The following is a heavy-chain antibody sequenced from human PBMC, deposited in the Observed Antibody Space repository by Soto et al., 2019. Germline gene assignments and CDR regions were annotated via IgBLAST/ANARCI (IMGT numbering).Heavy chain of an antibody. CDR2: ISAYNGNT. D-gene: IGHD3-10*01. Sequence: GASVKVSCKASGHTFTSYVISWVRQAPGQGLEWMGWISAYNGNTNYAQKLQGRVTMTTDTSTSTAYMELRSLRSDDTAVYYCARSLNEVLWFGEFSSYMDVWGKGTTVTVPS. CDR3: ARSLNEVLWFGEFSSYMDV. V-gene: IGHV1-18*01. J-gene: IGHJ6*03. CDR1: GHTFTSYV.